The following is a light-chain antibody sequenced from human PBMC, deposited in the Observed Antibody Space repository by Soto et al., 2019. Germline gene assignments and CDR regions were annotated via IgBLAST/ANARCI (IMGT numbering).Light chain of an antibody. J-gene: IGLJ1*01. Sequence: QSALTQPASVSGSPGQSITISCTGTSSDVGGYKYVSWYQLHPGTDPKLVIYDVTNRPSGVSNRFSGSKSGNTASLTISGLQAEDEADYFCSSYTSTSTLFGTGTKLTVL. CDR1: SSDVGGYKY. CDR2: DVT. V-gene: IGLV2-14*01. CDR3: SSYTSTSTL.